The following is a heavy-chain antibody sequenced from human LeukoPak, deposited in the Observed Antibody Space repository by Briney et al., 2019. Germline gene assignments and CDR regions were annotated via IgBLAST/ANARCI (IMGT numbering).Heavy chain of an antibody. Sequence: GGSLRLSCAASGLTFSSYGMSWVRQAPGKGLEWVSATNPSGGDTYYADSVKGRLTISRDNSKNTLYLQVNSLRVEDTAVYYCAKRPDYAGDSNYFDYWGQGTLVTVSS. CDR3: AKRPDYAGDSNYFDY. V-gene: IGHV3-23*01. J-gene: IGHJ4*02. D-gene: IGHD4-23*01. CDR1: GLTFSSYG. CDR2: TNPSGGDT.